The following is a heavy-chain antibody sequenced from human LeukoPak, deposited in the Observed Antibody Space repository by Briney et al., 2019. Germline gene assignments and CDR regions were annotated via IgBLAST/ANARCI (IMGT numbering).Heavy chain of an antibody. CDR2: IIPIFGTA. CDR3: ARDTSYGDYGGDWFDP. Sequence: GASVKVSCKASGGTFSSYAISWVRQAPGQGLEWMGGIIPIFGTANYAQKFQGRVTITADKSTSTAYMELSSLRSEDTAVYYCARDTSYGDYGGDWFDPWGQGTLVTVSS. J-gene: IGHJ5*02. D-gene: IGHD4-17*01. V-gene: IGHV1-69*06. CDR1: GGTFSSYA.